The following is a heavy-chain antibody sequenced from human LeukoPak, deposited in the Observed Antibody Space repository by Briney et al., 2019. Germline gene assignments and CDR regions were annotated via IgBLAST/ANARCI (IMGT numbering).Heavy chain of an antibody. CDR2: IYTSGST. Sequence: PSETLSLTCTVSGGSISSYYWSWIRQPAGKGLEWIGRIYTSGSTNYNPSLKSRVTISVDKSKNQFSLKLSSVTAADTAVYYCARQEGDSSGWYAIDYWGQGTLVTVSS. D-gene: IGHD6-19*01. CDR1: GGSISSYY. J-gene: IGHJ4*02. V-gene: IGHV4-4*07. CDR3: ARQEGDSSGWYAIDY.